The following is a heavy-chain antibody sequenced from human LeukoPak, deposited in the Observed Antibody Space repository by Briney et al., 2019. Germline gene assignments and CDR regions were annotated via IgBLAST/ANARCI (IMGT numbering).Heavy chain of an antibody. CDR2: ISGSGGST. Sequence: GGSLRLSCAASGFTFSSYAMSWVRQAPGKGLEWVSVISGSGGSTYYADSVKGRFTISRDNSKNTLYLQMNSLRAEDTAVYYCAKDNAYYYDSSGYYHYWGQGTLVTVSS. CDR1: GFTFSSYA. J-gene: IGHJ4*02. D-gene: IGHD3-22*01. CDR3: AKDNAYYYDSSGYYHY. V-gene: IGHV3-23*01.